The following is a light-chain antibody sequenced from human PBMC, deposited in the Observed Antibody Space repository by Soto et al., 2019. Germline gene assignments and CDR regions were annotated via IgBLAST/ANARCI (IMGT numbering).Light chain of an antibody. Sequence: QSVLTQPPSASGSPGQSVTLSCTETSSDVGGYNYVSWYQQHPGKAPKLMIYEVSKRPSGVPDRFSGSKSGNTASLTVSGLQAEDEADYYCSSYAGSNNSLYVFGTGTKVTVL. CDR3: SSYAGSNNSLYV. J-gene: IGLJ1*01. CDR2: EVS. V-gene: IGLV2-8*01. CDR1: SSDVGGYNY.